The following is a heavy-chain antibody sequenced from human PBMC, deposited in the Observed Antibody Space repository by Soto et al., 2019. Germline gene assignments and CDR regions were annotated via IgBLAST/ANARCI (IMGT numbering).Heavy chain of an antibody. V-gene: IGHV1-69*01. D-gene: IGHD3-22*01. CDR2: IIPILGTP. J-gene: IGHJ4*02. CDR3: GRGGGRYYDSSGSFDH. Sequence: QVQLVQSGTEVKKPGSSVKVSCKASGGSFSSYAFSWVRQAPGQGLEWMGGIIPILGTPNYAQKFQGRVTLTADESTSTAYMELSSLRSEDTAVYYCGRGGGRYYDSSGSFDHWGQGTLVTVSS. CDR1: GGSFSSYA.